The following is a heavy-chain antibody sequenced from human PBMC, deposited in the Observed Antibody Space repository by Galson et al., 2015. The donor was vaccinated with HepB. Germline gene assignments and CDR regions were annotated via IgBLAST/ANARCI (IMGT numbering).Heavy chain of an antibody. J-gene: IGHJ5*02. CDR1: GYNLSELS. CDR2: FDPDDGKT. CDR3: ATLTSYIDVAGGRFDP. D-gene: IGHD6-19*01. V-gene: IGHV1-24*01. Sequence: SVKVSCKVSGYNLSELSIHWVRQAPGKGLEWMGGFDPDDGKTIHAQNFQGRVTMTEDIYIDTAYMELSSLRSEDTAVYYCATLTSYIDVAGGRFDPWGQGTLVTVSS.